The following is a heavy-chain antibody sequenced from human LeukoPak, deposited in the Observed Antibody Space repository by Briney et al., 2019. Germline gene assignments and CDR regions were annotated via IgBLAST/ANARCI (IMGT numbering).Heavy chain of an antibody. CDR2: ISGSGGSI. D-gene: IGHD1-26*01. CDR1: GFTFSSYA. Sequence: GGSLRLSCAASGFTFSSYAMSWVRQAPGKGLEWVSAISGSGGSIYYAAYVTGRFPISSDNSKNTLYLQMNSLRAEDTAVYYCAKDLRVGATRARPDYWGQGTLVTVSS. J-gene: IGHJ4*02. CDR3: AKDLRVGATRARPDY. V-gene: IGHV3-23*01.